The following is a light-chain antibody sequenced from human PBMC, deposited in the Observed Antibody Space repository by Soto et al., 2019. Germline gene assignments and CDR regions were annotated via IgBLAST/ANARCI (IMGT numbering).Light chain of an antibody. CDR2: EVS. J-gene: IGLJ1*01. V-gene: IGLV2-14*01. CDR1: SSDIGAYKY. CDR3: SSYTGSTAIARV. Sequence: QSALTQPASVSGSPGQSITISCTGTSSDIGAYKYVSWYGQHPGKAPKLVIYEVSNRPSGVSSRFSGSKSGNTASLTISGLQPEDEADYYCSSYTGSTAIARVFGTGTKVTVL.